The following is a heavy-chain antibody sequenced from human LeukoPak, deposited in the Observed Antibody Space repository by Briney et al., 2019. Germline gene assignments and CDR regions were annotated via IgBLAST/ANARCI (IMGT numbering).Heavy chain of an antibody. J-gene: IGHJ4*02. CDR3: ARDRRYGGNSLYYFDY. CDR2: IKQDGSEK. D-gene: IGHD4-23*01. V-gene: IGHV3-7*01. Sequence: GGSLRLSCAASGFTFSSYWMTWFRQAPGKGREWVANIKQDGSEKYYVDSVKGRFTISRDNAKNSLYLQMNSLRAEDTAVYYCARDRRYGGNSLYYFDYWGQGTLVTVSS. CDR1: GFTFSSYW.